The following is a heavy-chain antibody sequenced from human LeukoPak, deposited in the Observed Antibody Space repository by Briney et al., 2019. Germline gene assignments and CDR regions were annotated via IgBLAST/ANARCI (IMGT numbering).Heavy chain of an antibody. D-gene: IGHD5-24*01. CDR3: ATISAQTFDI. J-gene: IGHJ3*02. Sequence: GGSLRLSCVGSGFSFRIHWVNWVRQSPGKALEWVANIKPDGSDKYYVDSARGRFTVSRDNAKNSAFLQMNSLRAEDTAIYYCATISAQTFDIWGQGTLVSVSS. CDR2: IKPDGSDK. CDR1: GFSFRIHW. V-gene: IGHV3-7*01.